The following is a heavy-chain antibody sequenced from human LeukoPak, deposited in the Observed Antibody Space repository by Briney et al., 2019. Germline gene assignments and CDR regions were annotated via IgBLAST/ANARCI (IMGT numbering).Heavy chain of an antibody. CDR2: ISGYNGHT. Sequence: ASVKVSCKASGYIFVSYYINWVRQAPGQGLEWMGSISGYNGHTNYAQKFQGRVTMTTDTSTSTAYMELRSLTSDDMAVYFCARGRDHVLLDSWGQGTLVTVSS. CDR1: GYIFVSYY. V-gene: IGHV1-18*03. D-gene: IGHD1-14*01. CDR3: ARGRDHVLLDS. J-gene: IGHJ4*02.